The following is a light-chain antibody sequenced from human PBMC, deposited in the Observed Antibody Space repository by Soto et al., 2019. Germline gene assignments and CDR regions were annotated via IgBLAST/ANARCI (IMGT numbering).Light chain of an antibody. CDR2: KAS. Sequence: DIQMTQSPSTLSASVGDRVTITCRASQSISSWLAWYQQKPGKAPKLLIYKASSLESGVPSRFSGSGSGTEFTPTTSSLQPDDFATYYCQQYNSYPITFGQGTRLEIK. CDR3: QQYNSYPIT. V-gene: IGKV1-5*03. CDR1: QSISSW. J-gene: IGKJ5*01.